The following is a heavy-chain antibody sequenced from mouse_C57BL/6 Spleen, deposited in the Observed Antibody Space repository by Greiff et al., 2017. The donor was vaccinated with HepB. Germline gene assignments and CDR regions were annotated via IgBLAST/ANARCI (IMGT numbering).Heavy chain of an antibody. J-gene: IGHJ3*01. CDR2: INPSTGGT. D-gene: IGHD2-4*01. Sequence: EVKLQQSGPELVKPGASVKISCKASGYSFTGYYMHWVKQSSEKSLEWIGEINPSTGGTSYNQKFKGKATLTVDKSSSTAYMQLKSLTSEDSAVYYCARPYYDYAWFAYWGQGTLVTVSA. CDR1: GYSFTGYY. CDR3: ARPYYDYAWFAY. V-gene: IGHV1-43*01.